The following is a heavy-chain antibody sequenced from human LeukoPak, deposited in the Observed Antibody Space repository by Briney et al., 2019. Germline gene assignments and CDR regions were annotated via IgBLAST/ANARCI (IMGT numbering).Heavy chain of an antibody. V-gene: IGHV4-34*01. J-gene: IGHJ4*02. CDR2: INHSGST. CDR3: ARKGRAYYDYVWGSYRSHYFDY. D-gene: IGHD3-16*02. Sequence: SETLSLTCAVYGGSFSGYYWSWIRQPPGKGLEWIGEINHSGSTNYNPSLKSRVTISVDTSKNQFSLKLSSVTAADTAVYYCARKGRAYYDYVWGSYRSHYFDYWGQGTLVTVSS. CDR1: GGSFSGYY.